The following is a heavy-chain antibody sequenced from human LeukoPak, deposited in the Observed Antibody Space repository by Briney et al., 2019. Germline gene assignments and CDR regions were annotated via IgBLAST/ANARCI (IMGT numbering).Heavy chain of an antibody. CDR2: VIPIFGTA. J-gene: IGHJ5*02. Sequence: SVKVSCKVSGGTFSSYAISWVRQAPGQGLEWMGGVIPIFGTANYAQKFQGRVTITADESTSTAYMELSSLRSEDTAVYYCAREAITMVRGVINPLDPWGQGTLVTVSS. CDR3: AREAITMVRGVINPLDP. D-gene: IGHD3-10*01. V-gene: IGHV1-69*01. CDR1: GGTFSSYA.